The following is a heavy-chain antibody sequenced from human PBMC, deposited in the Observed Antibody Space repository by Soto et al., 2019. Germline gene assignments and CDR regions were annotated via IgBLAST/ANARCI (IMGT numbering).Heavy chain of an antibody. J-gene: IGHJ5*02. CDR1: GFTFSSYS. Sequence: EVQLVESGGGLVKPGGSLRLSCAASGFTFSSYSMNWVRQAPGKGLEWVSSISSSSSYIYYADSVKGRFTISRDNAKNSLYLQMNSLRAEDTAVYYCARWLGDCSGGSCYRWFDPWGQGTLVTVSS. CDR2: ISSSSSYI. V-gene: IGHV3-21*01. D-gene: IGHD2-15*01. CDR3: ARWLGDCSGGSCYRWFDP.